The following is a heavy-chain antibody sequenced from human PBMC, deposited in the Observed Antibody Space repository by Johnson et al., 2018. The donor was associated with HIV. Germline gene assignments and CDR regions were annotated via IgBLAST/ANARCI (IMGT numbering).Heavy chain of an antibody. CDR3: AKPPSMGADAFDI. J-gene: IGHJ3*02. D-gene: IGHD3-16*01. V-gene: IGHV3-30*04. CDR2: ISYDGSHK. CDR1: GFTFRSYA. Sequence: QVQLVESGGGVVQPGRSLRLSCAASGFTFRSYAMHWVRQAPGKGLEWVAVISYDGSHKYYADSVQGRFTISRDISKTTLYLQMNSLRTEDTAVYYCAKPPSMGADAFDIWGQGTMVTVSS.